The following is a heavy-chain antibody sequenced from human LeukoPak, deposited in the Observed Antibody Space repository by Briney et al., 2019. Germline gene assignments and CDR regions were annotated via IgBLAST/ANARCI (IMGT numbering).Heavy chain of an antibody. J-gene: IGHJ3*01. D-gene: IGHD6-13*01. Sequence: GGSLRLSCAGSGFTISNYGMNWVREGPGEGLEWLSYIRSDSSTKYCADSVEGRFTISRDNAQNSLYLQMNSLRDEDSGVYFGARDYSRWHGDFDVWGQGTMVTVSS. CDR1: GFTISNYG. V-gene: IGHV3-48*02. CDR3: ARDYSRWHGDFDV. CDR2: IRSDSSTK.